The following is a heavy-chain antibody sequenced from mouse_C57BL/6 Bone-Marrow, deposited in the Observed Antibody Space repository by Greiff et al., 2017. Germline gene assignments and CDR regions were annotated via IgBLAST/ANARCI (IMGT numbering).Heavy chain of an antibody. Sequence: EVQLQQSGTVLARPGASVKMSCKTSGYTFTSYWMHWVKQRPGQGLEWIGAIYPGNSDTSYNQKFKGKAKLTAVTSASTAYMELSSLTNEDSAVYYCTRDKDYSNWFAYWGQGTLVTVSA. V-gene: IGHV1-5*01. CDR3: TRDKDYSNWFAY. J-gene: IGHJ3*01. CDR2: IYPGNSDT. D-gene: IGHD2-5*01. CDR1: GYTFTSYW.